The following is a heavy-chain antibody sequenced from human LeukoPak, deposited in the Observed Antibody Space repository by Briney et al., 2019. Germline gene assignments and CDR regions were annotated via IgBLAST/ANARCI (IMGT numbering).Heavy chain of an antibody. CDR2: IIPIFGTA. Sequence: SVKVSCKASGGTFSSYAISWVRQAPGQGLEWMGGIIPIFGTANYAQKFQGRVTITADESTSTAYMELSSLRSEDTAVYYCARAVRFGDNAFDIWGQGTMVTVSS. D-gene: IGHD3-10*01. CDR1: GGTFSSYA. V-gene: IGHV1-69*13. CDR3: ARAVRFGDNAFDI. J-gene: IGHJ3*02.